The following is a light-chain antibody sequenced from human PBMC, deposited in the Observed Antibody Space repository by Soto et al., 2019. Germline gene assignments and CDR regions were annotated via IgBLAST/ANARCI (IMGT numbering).Light chain of an antibody. CDR3: QQSYSTPRT. J-gene: IGKJ1*01. V-gene: IGKV1-5*03. Sequence: DIEMIQSRSTLSASVGDRVTITCRASQSISRWLAWHQQKPGKAPKLLIYKASSLESGVPSRFSGSGSGTEFTLTISSLQPEDFATYYCQQSYSTPRTFGQGTTVVIK. CDR1: QSISRW. CDR2: KAS.